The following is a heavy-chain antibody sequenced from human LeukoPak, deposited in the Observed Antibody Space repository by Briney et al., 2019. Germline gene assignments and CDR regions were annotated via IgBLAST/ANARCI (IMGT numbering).Heavy chain of an antibody. CDR2: ISGSGDT. CDR3: TRGSRVYCGGDCYLSDF. D-gene: IGHD2-21*02. Sequence: GGSLRLSCAASGFTFSSYAMGWVRQAPGKGLEWVSAISGSGDTYYADSVKGRFTISRDDSKNIAYLHLNSLKTEDTAVYYCTRGSRVYCGGDCYLSDFWGQGTLVTVSS. CDR1: GFTFSSYA. V-gene: IGHV3-23*01. J-gene: IGHJ4*02.